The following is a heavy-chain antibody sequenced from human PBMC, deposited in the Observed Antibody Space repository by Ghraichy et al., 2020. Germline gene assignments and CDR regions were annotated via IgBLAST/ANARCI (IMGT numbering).Heavy chain of an antibody. CDR3: AKHPYCDFWSGCLMDY. J-gene: IGHJ4*02. Sequence: LSLTCAASGFTFTSYAMSWVRQAPGKGLEWVSAISGSGGSTSYADSVKGRFTISRDNSKNTLYLQMNSLRAADTAVYYCAKHPYCDFWSGCLMDYWGQGTLVTVSS. CDR1: GFTFTSYA. V-gene: IGHV3-23*01. D-gene: IGHD3-3*01. CDR2: ISGSGGST.